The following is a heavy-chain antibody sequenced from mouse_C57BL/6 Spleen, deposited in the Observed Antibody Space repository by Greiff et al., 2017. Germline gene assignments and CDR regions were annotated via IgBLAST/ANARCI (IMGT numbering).Heavy chain of an antibody. J-gene: IGHJ2*01. CDR3: ARHSRFITTVVAPGYFDY. CDR1: GFTFSSYG. V-gene: IGHV5-6*01. D-gene: IGHD1-1*01. CDR2: ISSGGSYT. Sequence: EVKVVEPGGDLVKPGGSLKLSCAASGFTFSSYGMSWVRQTPDTRLEWVATISSGGSYTYYPDSVKGRFTISRDNAKNTLYLQMSSLKSEDTAMYYCARHSRFITTVVAPGYFDYWGQGTTLTVSS.